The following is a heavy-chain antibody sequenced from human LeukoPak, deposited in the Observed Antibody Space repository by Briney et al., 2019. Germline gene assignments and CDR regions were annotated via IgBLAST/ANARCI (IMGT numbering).Heavy chain of an antibody. CDR2: INANSGDT. V-gene: IGHV1-2*02. D-gene: IGHD3-10*01. CDR1: GYTYTGYY. CDR3: ARDPRGYYGSGRYYTHNWFDP. Sequence: GASVKVSSKASGYTYTGYYMHWVRQAPGQGLEWMGWINANSGDTNYAQKFQGRVTMTRDTSISTAYMELSRLRSDDTAVYYCARDPRGYYGSGRYYTHNWFDPWGQGTLVTVSS. J-gene: IGHJ5*02.